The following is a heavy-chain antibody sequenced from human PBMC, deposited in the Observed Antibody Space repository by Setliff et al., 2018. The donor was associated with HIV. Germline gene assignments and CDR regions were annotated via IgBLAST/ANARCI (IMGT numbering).Heavy chain of an antibody. J-gene: IGHJ4*02. D-gene: IGHD4-17*01. CDR1: GDSISSGSYY. CDR2: IHTTGST. V-gene: IGHV4-61*09. CDR3: ARYDYGDFDY. Sequence: TLSLTCSVSGDSISSGSYYWSWIRLPAGKGLEWIGQIHTTGSTNYNPSLKSRLTISVDTSKNQFSLNLSSVTAADTAVYYCARYDYGDFDYWGQGTPVTVSS.